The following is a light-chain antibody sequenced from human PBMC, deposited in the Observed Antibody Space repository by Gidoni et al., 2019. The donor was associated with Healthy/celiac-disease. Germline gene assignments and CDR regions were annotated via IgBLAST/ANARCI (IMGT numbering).Light chain of an antibody. CDR2: GAS. J-gene: IGKJ2*01. Sequence: EIVMTQSHATLSVSPEERATLSCRSSQSVSSNLAWYQQKPGQAPRLLIYGASTMATGIHARVSGSGSGTEFTLTISSLQSEDFAVYYCQQYNNWPPYTFGQGTKLEIK. V-gene: IGKV3-15*01. CDR3: QQYNNWPPYT. CDR1: QSVSSN.